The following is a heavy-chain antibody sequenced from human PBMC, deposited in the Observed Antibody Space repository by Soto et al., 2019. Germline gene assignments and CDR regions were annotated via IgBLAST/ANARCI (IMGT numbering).Heavy chain of an antibody. CDR1: QFPFDVYS. D-gene: IGHD6-13*01. CDR3: ARDRGSRGLFELHV. V-gene: IGHV3-48*02. Sequence: PGESLKISCVASQFPFDVYSMHWVRQAPGKGLEWVSYIRHTTSATFYADAVKGRFTISRDNRKNSLFLQMNSLRDDDTGVYFCARDRGSRGLFELHVWGPGTLVTVSS. CDR2: IRHTTSAT. J-gene: IGHJ3*01.